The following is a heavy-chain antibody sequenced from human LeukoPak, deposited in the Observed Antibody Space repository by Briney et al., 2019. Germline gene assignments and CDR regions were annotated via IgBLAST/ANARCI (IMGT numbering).Heavy chain of an antibody. CDR3: AKDRDHDYGSSVDY. CDR2: ISYDGSNK. J-gene: IGHJ4*02. V-gene: IGHV3-30*18. CDR1: GFTFSSYG. D-gene: IGHD4-17*01. Sequence: GGSLRLSCAASGFTFSSYGMHWVRQAPGKGLEWVAVISYDGSNKYYADSVKGRFTTSRDNSKNTLYLQMNSLRAEDTAVYYCAKDRDHDYGSSVDYWGQGTLITVSS.